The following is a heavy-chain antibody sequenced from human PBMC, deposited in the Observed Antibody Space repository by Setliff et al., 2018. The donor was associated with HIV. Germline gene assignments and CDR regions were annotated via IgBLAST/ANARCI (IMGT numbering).Heavy chain of an antibody. J-gene: IGHJ2*01. Sequence: KTSETLSLTCSVSSGSISSTSSYWGWIRRPPGKGLEWIVSVYYSGTTYYNPSLKSRVTISVDTSKSQFSLQLNSMTAADTALYYCARHRYNWYFDVWGRGTLVTVSS. CDR2: VYYSGTT. CDR3: ARHRYNWYFDV. CDR1: SGSISSTSSY. V-gene: IGHV4-39*01. D-gene: IGHD1-26*01.